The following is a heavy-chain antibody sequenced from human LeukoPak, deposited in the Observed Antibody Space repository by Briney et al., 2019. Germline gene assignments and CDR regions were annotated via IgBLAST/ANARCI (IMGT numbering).Heavy chain of an antibody. CDR2: NYSGGST. CDR3: ARDDEQQLVGYYFDY. D-gene: IGHD6-13*01. Sequence: GGSLRLSCAASGFTVSSNYMSWVRQAPGKGLEWVSVNYSGGSTYYADSVKGRFTISRDNSKNTLYLQLNNLRAEDTAMYYCARDDEQQLVGYYFDYWGQGTLVTVSS. CDR1: GFTVSSNY. J-gene: IGHJ4*02. V-gene: IGHV3-66*01.